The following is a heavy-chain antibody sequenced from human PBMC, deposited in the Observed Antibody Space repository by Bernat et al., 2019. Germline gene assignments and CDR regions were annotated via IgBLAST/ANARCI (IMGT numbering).Heavy chain of an antibody. CDR2: IHPGDSAT. V-gene: IGHV5-51*01. CDR1: GYSFTSYW. CDR3: ARHPGYTSGWSDY. D-gene: IGHD6-19*01. Sequence: EVQLVQSGAEVKKPGESLRISCKGSGYSFTSYWIGWVRQMPGKGLEWLGIIHPGDSATRYSPSFQGDVTISADKSISTAYLQWSSLKASDTAMYYCARHPGYTSGWSDYWGQGTLVTVSS. J-gene: IGHJ4*02.